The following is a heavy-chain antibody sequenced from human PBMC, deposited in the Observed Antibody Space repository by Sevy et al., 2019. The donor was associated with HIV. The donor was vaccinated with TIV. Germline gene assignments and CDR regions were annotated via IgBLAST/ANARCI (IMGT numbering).Heavy chain of an antibody. V-gene: IGHV3-9*01. D-gene: IGHD3-22*01. J-gene: IGHJ3*02. CDR3: AKDFLVIVPNSNAFDI. CDR2: ISWNSGSK. CDR1: GFTFDDYA. Sequence: GGSLRLSCAASGFTFDDYAMHWVRQAPGKGLEWVSGISWNSGSKGYADSVNGRFTISRDNAKNSLYLQMNSLRAEDTALYYCAKDFLVIVPNSNAFDIWGQWTMVTVSS.